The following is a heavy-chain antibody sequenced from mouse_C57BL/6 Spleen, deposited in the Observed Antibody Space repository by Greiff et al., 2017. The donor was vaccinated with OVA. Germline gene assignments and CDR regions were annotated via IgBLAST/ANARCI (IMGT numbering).Heavy chain of an antibody. CDR2: IYPSDSET. CDR1: GYTFTSYW. V-gene: IGHV1-61*01. Sequence: VQLQQPGAELVRPGSSVKLSCKASGYTFTSYWMDWVKQRPGQGLEWIGNIYPSDSETHYNQKFKDKATLTVDKSSSTAYMQLSSLTSEDSAVYYCARGYYGGFAYWGQGTLVTVSA. J-gene: IGHJ3*01. D-gene: IGHD1-1*01. CDR3: ARGYYGGFAY.